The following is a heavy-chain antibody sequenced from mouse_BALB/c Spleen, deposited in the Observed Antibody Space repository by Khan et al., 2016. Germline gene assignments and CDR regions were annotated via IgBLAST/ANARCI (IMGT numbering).Heavy chain of an antibody. CDR1: GDSITSGH. CDR3: ATWDYYGSAFAY. CDR2: ISHSGDS. Sequence: EVQLQESGPSLAKPSQTLSLTCSVTGDSITSGHWSWIRKFPGNKFDFMGYISHSGDSYYNPSLKSRISITRDTSKNQYYLQLNSVTTEDTATYYCATWDYYGSAFAYWGQGTLVTVSA. V-gene: IGHV3-8*02. J-gene: IGHJ3*01. D-gene: IGHD1-2*01.